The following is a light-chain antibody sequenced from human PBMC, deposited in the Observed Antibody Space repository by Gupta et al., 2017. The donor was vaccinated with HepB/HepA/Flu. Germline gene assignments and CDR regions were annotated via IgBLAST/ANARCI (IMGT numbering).Light chain of an antibody. J-gene: IGKJ4*01. Sequence: EIEMTQSPAILSVSPGERVTLSCRASQSISNNIAWYQRKPGQAPRLLIYGASTRATGIPARFSGSGYGTDFTLTISSLQSEDFAVYFCQQYDNWPPLTFGGGTKVEI. CDR3: QQYDNWPPLT. V-gene: IGKV3-15*01. CDR1: QSISNN. CDR2: GAS.